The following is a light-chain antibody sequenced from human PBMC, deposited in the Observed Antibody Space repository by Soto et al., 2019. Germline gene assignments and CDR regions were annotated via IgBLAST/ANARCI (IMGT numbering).Light chain of an antibody. Sequence: QSALTQPASVSGSPGQSITISCTGTSSDVGAYSYVSWYQQHPGKAPKLIIYEVSSRPSGVSNRYSGSKSGNSASLTISGLQADDEADYYCCSLTTSHTYVFGSGTKLTVL. CDR3: CSLTTSHTYV. J-gene: IGLJ1*01. CDR1: SSDVGAYSY. V-gene: IGLV2-14*01. CDR2: EVS.